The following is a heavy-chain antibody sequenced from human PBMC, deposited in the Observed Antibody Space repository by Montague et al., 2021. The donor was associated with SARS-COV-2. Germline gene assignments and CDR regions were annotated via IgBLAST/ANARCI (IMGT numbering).Heavy chain of an antibody. CDR3: ARDSVLIVATVGTLGFDY. V-gene: IGHV3-30*04. Sequence: SLRLSCAASGFTFSSYAMHWVRQAPGKGLEWVAVISYDGSNKYYADSVKGRFTISRDNSKNTLYLQMNSLRAEDTAVYYCARDSVLIVATVGTLGFDYWGQGTLVTSPQ. CDR2: ISYDGSNK. CDR1: GFTFSSYA. J-gene: IGHJ4*02. D-gene: IGHD5-12*01.